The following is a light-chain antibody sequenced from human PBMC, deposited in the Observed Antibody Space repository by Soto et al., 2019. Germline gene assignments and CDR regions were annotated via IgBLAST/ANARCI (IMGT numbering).Light chain of an antibody. Sequence: EIVLTQSPGTLSLSPGERATLSCRASQSVSSSYLAWYQQKPGQAPRLLIYDASNRATGIPARFSGSGSGTDVTLTISRLEPEDFAVYYCQQYGSSPLTFGGGTKVEIK. CDR1: QSVSSSY. J-gene: IGKJ4*01. V-gene: IGKV3-20*01. CDR2: DAS. CDR3: QQYGSSPLT.